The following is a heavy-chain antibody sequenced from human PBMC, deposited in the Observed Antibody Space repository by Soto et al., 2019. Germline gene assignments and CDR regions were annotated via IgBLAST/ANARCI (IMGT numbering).Heavy chain of an antibody. V-gene: IGHV3-7*01. CDR1: GFTFSNYW. CDR3: SRDVVVGAKALNY. D-gene: IGHD2-15*01. Sequence: GGSLRLSCAASGFTFSNYWMTWVRQAPGKGLEWVANIKEDGSEKHYVDSVKGRFTISRDNAKNSLYLHMNSLRVEDTAVYFCSRDVVVGAKALNYWGQGALVTVSS. CDR2: IKEDGSEK. J-gene: IGHJ4*02.